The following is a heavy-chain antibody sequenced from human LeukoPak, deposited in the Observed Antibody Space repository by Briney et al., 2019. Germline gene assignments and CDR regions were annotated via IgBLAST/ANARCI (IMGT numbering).Heavy chain of an antibody. Sequence: ASVKVSCKASGYTFSTYDINWVRQATGQGLEWMGWMNPNSGNTGYAQKFQGRVSITRNNSINTAYMELSSLRSDDTAMYYCARVDAGNYYGHDFWGQGTLVTVTS. J-gene: IGHJ4*02. V-gene: IGHV1-8*03. D-gene: IGHD1-26*01. CDR1: GYTFSTYD. CDR3: ARVDAGNYYGHDF. CDR2: MNPNSGNT.